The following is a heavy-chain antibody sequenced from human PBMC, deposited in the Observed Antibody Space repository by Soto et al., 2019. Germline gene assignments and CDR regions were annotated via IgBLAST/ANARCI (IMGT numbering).Heavy chain of an antibody. CDR1: GFTFSNYA. V-gene: IGHV3-23*01. CDR3: AKKGLINGHGDDFYYDLDV. Sequence: EVQLLESGGGLVQPGGSLRLSCAASGFTFSNYAMSWVRQAPGKGLEWVSSISGSGSTKYYPDPVKGRFTISRDNSKNTLYLQMNSLRTEDTDVYYCAKKGLINGHGDDFYYDLDVWGQGTTVTVSS. J-gene: IGHJ6*02. D-gene: IGHD2-21*02. CDR2: ISGSGSTK.